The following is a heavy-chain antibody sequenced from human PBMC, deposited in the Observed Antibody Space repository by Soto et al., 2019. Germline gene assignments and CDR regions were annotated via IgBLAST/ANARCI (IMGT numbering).Heavy chain of an antibody. CDR2: ISCSSRRT. J-gene: IGHJ5*02. V-gene: IGHV3-23*01. CDR3: ASLPAAPKSNWFDP. Sequence: PGGSLRLSCETSGFTFGNYGMGWVRQAPGKGLYWVSGISCSSRRTYYADSVRGRFTISRDNSKNTLYLQMDTLRAEDTAVYYCASLPAAPKSNWFDPWGQGTLVTVSS. D-gene: IGHD2-2*01. CDR1: GFTFGNYG.